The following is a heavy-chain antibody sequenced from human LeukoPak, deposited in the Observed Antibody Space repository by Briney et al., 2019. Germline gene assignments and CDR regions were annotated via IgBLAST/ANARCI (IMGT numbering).Heavy chain of an antibody. D-gene: IGHD3/OR15-3a*01. Sequence: GGSLRLSCAASGFTFSSYSMNWVRQAPGKGLEWVSSISSSSSYIYYADSVKGRFTISRDNAKNSLYLQMNSLRAEDTAVYYCARLDWSNAFDIWGQGTMVTVSS. CDR3: ARLDWSNAFDI. J-gene: IGHJ3*02. V-gene: IGHV3-21*01. CDR1: GFTFSSYS. CDR2: ISSSSSYI.